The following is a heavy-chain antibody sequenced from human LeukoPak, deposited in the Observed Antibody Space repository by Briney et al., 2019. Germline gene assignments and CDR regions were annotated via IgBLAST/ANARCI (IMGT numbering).Heavy chain of an antibody. CDR3: ARGRSGTHY. CDR2: IYYSGST. Sequence: SETLSLTCSVSGGSISSYYWSWIRQPPGKGLQWWGDIYYSGSTNYNPSLTCRVTISVDTSKNQFSLKLSSVTAADTAVYYCARGRSGTHYWGQGTLVTVSS. CDR1: GGSISSYY. D-gene: IGHD3-10*01. J-gene: IGHJ4*02. V-gene: IGHV4-59*01.